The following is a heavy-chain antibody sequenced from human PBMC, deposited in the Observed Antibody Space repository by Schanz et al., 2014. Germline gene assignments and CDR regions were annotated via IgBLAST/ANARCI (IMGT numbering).Heavy chain of an antibody. D-gene: IGHD6-13*01. CDR1: GFTFSSYG. V-gene: IGHV3-NL1*01. J-gene: IGHJ4*01. CDR2: IYASGAT. CDR3: AREQIMAAAGLVDY. Sequence: QVQLVESGGGVVQFGRSLRLSCVASGFTFSSYGMHWVRQAPGKGLEWVSTIYASGATYYADSVKRRFTISRDISKNTLYLQMNSLRAEDTAVYYCAREQIMAAAGLVDYWGHGTLVTVSS.